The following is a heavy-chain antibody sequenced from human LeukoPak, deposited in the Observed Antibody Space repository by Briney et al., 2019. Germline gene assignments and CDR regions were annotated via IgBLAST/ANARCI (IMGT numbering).Heavy chain of an antibody. CDR3: ANMVASYGLYYDFWSGYPWMGFDP. CDR2: ISGSGGST. Sequence: GGSLRLSCAASGFTFSSYAMSWVRQAPGKGLEWVSAISGSGGSTYYADSVKGRFTISRGNSKNTLYLQMNSLRAEDTAVYYCANMVASYGLYYDFWSGYPWMGFDPWGQGTLVTVSS. J-gene: IGHJ5*02. V-gene: IGHV3-23*01. CDR1: GFTFSSYA. D-gene: IGHD3-3*01.